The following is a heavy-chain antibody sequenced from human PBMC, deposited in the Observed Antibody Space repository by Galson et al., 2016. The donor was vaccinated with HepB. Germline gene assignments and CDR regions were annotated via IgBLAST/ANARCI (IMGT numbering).Heavy chain of an antibody. V-gene: IGHV3-23*01. D-gene: IGHD3-10*01. J-gene: IGHJ6*02. CDR2: VSGSGGGT. Sequence: SLRLSCAASGLTFSSYAMNWVRQGPGKGLEWVSGVSGSGGGTYYADSVKGRFTISRDNSKNTLYMQMNSLRVEDTAVYYCAKDGFTVKAFYYYGMDVWGQGTTVTVSS. CDR3: AKDGFTVKAFYYYGMDV. CDR1: GLTFSSYA.